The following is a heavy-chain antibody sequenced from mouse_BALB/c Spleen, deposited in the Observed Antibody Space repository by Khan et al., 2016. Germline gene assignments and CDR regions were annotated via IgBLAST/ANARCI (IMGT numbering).Heavy chain of an antibody. CDR2: ISYSGST. V-gene: IGHV3-2*02. CDR1: GYSITSDYA. J-gene: IGHJ3*01. CDR3: ARGGVFAY. Sequence: VQLKESGPGLVKPSQSLSLTCTVTGYSITSDYAWNWIRQFPGNKLEWMGYISYSGSTIYNPSLKSRISITRDTSKNQFFLQLNSVTTEDTATYYCARGGVFAYWGQGTLVTVSA.